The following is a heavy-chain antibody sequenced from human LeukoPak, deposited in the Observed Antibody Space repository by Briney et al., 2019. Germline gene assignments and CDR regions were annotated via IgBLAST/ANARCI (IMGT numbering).Heavy chain of an antibody. CDR2: ISSSGSYI. CDR3: AKVTGNYGGNPGL. CDR1: GLTFSSYP. J-gene: IGHJ4*02. D-gene: IGHD4-23*01. V-gene: IGHV3-21*01. Sequence: GGSLRLSCAASGLTFSSYPMNWVRQAPGKGLEWVSSISSSGSYIYYADSVKGRFTISRDNAKNSLYLQMNSLRAEDTAVYYCAKVTGNYGGNPGLWGQGTLVTVSS.